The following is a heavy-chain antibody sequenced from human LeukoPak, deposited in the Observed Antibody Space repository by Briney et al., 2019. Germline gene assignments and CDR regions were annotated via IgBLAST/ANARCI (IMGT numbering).Heavy chain of an antibody. Sequence: GASVKVSCKASGYTFTGYYMHWVRQAPGQGLEWMGWINPNSGGTNYAQKFQGRVTMTRDTSISTAYMGLSRLRSDDTAVYYCARLSAEMSLWSGYYNFDYWGQGTLVIVSS. CDR3: ARLSAEMSLWSGYYNFDY. V-gene: IGHV1-2*02. D-gene: IGHD3-3*01. J-gene: IGHJ4*02. CDR1: GYTFTGYY. CDR2: INPNSGGT.